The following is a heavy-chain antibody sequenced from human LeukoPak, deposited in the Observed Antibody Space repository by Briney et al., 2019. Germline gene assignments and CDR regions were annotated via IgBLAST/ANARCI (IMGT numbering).Heavy chain of an antibody. CDR2: INHSGST. D-gene: IGHD1-26*01. J-gene: IGHJ5*02. Sequence: PSETLSLTCAVYGGSFSGYYWSWIRQPPGKGLEWIGEINHSGSTNYNPSLRSRVTISVDTSKNQFSLKLSSVTAADTAVYYCARGGGSHPRAFDPWGQGTLVTVSS. CDR1: GGSFSGYY. CDR3: ARGGGSHPRAFDP. V-gene: IGHV4-34*01.